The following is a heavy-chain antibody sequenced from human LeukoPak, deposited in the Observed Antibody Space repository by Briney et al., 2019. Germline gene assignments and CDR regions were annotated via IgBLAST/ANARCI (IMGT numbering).Heavy chain of an antibody. D-gene: IGHD4-11*01. CDR3: ARIYSNYVEALDY. J-gene: IGHJ4*02. V-gene: IGHV3-21*01. CDR2: ISSSSSYI. CDR1: GFTFSSYA. Sequence: GGSLRLSCAASGFTFSSYAMHWVRQAPGKGLEWVSSISSSSSYIYYADSVKGRFTISRDNAKNSLYLQMNSLRAEDTAVYYCARIYSNYVEALDYWGQGTLVTVSS.